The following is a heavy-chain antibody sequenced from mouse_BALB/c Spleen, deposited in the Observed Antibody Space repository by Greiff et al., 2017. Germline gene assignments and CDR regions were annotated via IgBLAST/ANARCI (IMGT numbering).Heavy chain of an antibody. Sequence: DVMLVESGGGLVQPGGSRKLSCAASGFTFSSFGMHWVRQAPEKGLEWVAYISSGSSTIYYADTVKGRFTISRDNPKNTLFLQMTSLRSEDTAMYYCAREGYDAMDYWGQGTSVTVSS. J-gene: IGHJ4*01. CDR1: GFTFSSFG. CDR3: AREGYDAMDY. V-gene: IGHV5-17*02. CDR2: ISSGSSTI.